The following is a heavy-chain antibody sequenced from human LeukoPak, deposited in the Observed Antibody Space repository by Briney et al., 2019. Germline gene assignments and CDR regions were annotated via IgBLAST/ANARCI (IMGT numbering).Heavy chain of an antibody. V-gene: IGHV4-59*08. CDR1: GGSISSYY. CDR3: ARRHWGPIDY. D-gene: IGHD7-27*01. Sequence: SETLSLTCTVSGGSISSYYWSWIRQPPGKGVEWIGYIYYSGSTNYNPSLKSRVTISVDTSKNQFSLKLSSVTAADTAVYYCARRHWGPIDYWGQGTLVTVSS. CDR2: IYYSGST. J-gene: IGHJ4*02.